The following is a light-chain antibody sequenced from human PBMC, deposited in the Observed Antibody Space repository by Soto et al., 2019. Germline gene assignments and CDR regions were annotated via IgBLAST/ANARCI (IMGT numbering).Light chain of an antibody. CDR3: QTWGTGIVV. CDR2: LNSDGSH. Sequence: QPVLTQSPSASASLGASVKLTCTLSSGHSSYAIAWHQQQPEKGPRYLMKLNSDGSHSKGDGIPVLFSGSSSGAGRYLTISSLQSEDEADYYCQTWGTGIVVFGGGTKLTVL. J-gene: IGLJ2*01. CDR1: SGHSSYA. V-gene: IGLV4-69*01.